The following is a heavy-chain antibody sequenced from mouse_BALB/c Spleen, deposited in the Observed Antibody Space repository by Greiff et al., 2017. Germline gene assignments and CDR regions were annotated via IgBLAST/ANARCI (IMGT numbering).Heavy chain of an antibody. V-gene: IGHV10-3*03. CDR2: IRSKSNNYAT. J-gene: IGHJ4*01. Sequence: EAGGGLVQPKGSLKLSCAASGFTFNTYAMHWVCQAPGKGLEWVARIRSKSNNYATYYADSVKDRFTISRDDSQSMLYLQMNNLKTEDTAMYYCVREGYYRYCYAMDYWGQGTSVTVSS. CDR1: GFTFNTYA. D-gene: IGHD2-14*01. CDR3: VREGYYRYCYAMDY.